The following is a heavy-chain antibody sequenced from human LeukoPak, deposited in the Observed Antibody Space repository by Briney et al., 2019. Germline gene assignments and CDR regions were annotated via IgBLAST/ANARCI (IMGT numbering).Heavy chain of an antibody. V-gene: IGHV1-18*01. Sequence: GASVKVSCKASRYTFSSYGISWVRQAPGQGLEWMGWISGYDGNTKYAQKLQGRVTMTTDTSTSTAYMELRSLRSDDTAVYYCARGLLWFGELLNFDYWGQGTLVTVSS. CDR2: ISGYDGNT. CDR3: ARGLLWFGELLNFDY. CDR1: RYTFSSYG. D-gene: IGHD3-10*01. J-gene: IGHJ4*02.